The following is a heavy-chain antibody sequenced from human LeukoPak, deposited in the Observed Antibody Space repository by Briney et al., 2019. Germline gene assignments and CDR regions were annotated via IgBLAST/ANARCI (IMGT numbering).Heavy chain of an antibody. Sequence: KPSETLSLTCAVYGGSLSGYYWSWIRQPPGKGLEWIGEINHSGSTNYNPSLKSRVTISVDTSKNQFSLKLSSVTAADTAVYYCARVKPYYYMDVWGKGTTVTVSS. V-gene: IGHV4-34*01. J-gene: IGHJ6*03. CDR2: INHSGST. CDR1: GGSLSGYY. CDR3: ARVKPYYYMDV.